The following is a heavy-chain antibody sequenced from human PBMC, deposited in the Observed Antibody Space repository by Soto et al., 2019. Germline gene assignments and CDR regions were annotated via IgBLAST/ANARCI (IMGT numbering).Heavy chain of an antibody. CDR1: GFTFSSFA. D-gene: IGHD6-13*01. CDR3: ARGFSAGKGSPPDF. CDR2: ISGSGGST. J-gene: IGHJ4*02. V-gene: IGHV3-23*01. Sequence: PGGSLRLSCAASGFTFSSFATSWVRQAPGKGLDWVSAISGSGGSTYSADSVKGRFTISRDNSKNTLYLQMSSLRAEDTAVYYCARGFSAGKGSPPDFCGQRSLVTVSS.